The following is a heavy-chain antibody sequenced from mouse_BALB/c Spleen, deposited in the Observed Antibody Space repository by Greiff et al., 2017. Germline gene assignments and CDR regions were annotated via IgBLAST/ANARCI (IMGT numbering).Heavy chain of an antibody. CDR2: ISTYYGDA. J-gene: IGHJ4*01. CDR3: ARYGNYGRYAMDY. V-gene: IGHV1S137*01. D-gene: IGHD2-1*01. CDR1: GYTFTDYA. Sequence: VQLQQSGAELVRPGVSVKISCKGSGYTFTDYAMHWVKQSHAKSLEWIGVISTYYGDASYNQKFKGKATMTVDKSSSTAYMELARLTSEDSAIYYCARYGNYGRYAMDYWGQGTSVTVSS.